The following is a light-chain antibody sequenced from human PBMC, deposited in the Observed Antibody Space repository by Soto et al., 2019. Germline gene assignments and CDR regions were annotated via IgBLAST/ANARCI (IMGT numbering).Light chain of an antibody. V-gene: IGLV2-8*01. J-gene: IGLJ1*01. CDR2: DVT. CDR1: ISDVGGYDY. Sequence: QSALTQPLSASGSPGQSVSISCTGTISDVGGYDYVSWYQQHPGIAPKVMIYDVTKRPSGVPDRFYGSKSGDTASLSVSGLQAEDEADYYCSSYAGNNNYVFGTGTKVTVL. CDR3: SSYAGNNNYV.